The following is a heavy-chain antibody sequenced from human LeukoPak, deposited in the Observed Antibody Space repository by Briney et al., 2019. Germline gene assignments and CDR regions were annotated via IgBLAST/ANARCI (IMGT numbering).Heavy chain of an antibody. J-gene: IGHJ4*01. Sequence: PGGSLRLSCAAYGFTFSSYTMNWVRQAPGKGLEWVSSIAGSSGYISYADSVKGRFTISRDNAKKSLYLQTTSLTAEDTAVYYCARDRGAYCGGDCYLGFDYWGRGTLVTVSS. D-gene: IGHD2-21*02. V-gene: IGHV3-21*01. CDR1: GFTFSSYT. CDR3: ARDRGAYCGGDCYLGFDY. CDR2: IAGSSGYI.